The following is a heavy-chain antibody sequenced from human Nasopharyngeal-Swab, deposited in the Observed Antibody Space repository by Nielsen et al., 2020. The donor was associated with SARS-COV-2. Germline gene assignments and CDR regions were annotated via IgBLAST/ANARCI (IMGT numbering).Heavy chain of an antibody. CDR2: IYYSGST. J-gene: IGHJ3*02. D-gene: IGHD5-18*01. CDR1: GGPISSYY. Sequence: SETLSLTCTVSGGPISSYYWSWIRQPPGKGLEWIGYIYYSGSTNYNPSLKSRVTISVDTSKNQFSLKLSSVTAADTAVYYCARTQLWGAFDIWGQGTMVTVSS. V-gene: IGHV4-59*13. CDR3: ARTQLWGAFDI.